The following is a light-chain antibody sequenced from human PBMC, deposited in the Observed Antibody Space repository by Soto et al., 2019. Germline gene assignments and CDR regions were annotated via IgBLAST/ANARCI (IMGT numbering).Light chain of an antibody. CDR2: GAS. CDR3: QQYGDSPWT. J-gene: IGKJ1*01. Sequence: EVVLTQSPGTLSLSPGERATLSCRASQRVGSTYVAWYQRKPGQAPRLLIYGASSRATGIPDRFSGSGSGTDFTLTISRLEPEDFAVYYCQQYGDSPWTFGQGTKVEIK. CDR1: QRVGSTY. V-gene: IGKV3-20*01.